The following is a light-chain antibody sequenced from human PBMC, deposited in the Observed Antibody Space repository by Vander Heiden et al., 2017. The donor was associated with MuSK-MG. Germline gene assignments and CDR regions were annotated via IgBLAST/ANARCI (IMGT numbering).Light chain of an antibody. CDR2: DAS. Sequence: DIQMTQSPSALSASVGDRVTITCQASQGIRNSLSWYQQKPGLAPKLLIYDASNLEPGVPARFSGSGSGTDFSLSIASLEAEDFAVYYCRQDEFLPLTFGGGTKLDIK. V-gene: IGKV1-33*01. CDR3: RQDEFLPLT. CDR1: QGIRNS. J-gene: IGKJ4*01.